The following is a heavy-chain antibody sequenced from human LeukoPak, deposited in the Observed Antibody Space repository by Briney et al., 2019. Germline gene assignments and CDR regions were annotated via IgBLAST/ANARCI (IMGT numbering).Heavy chain of an antibody. CDR3: TTEDPSQALGDY. CDR1: GFTFSNAW. J-gene: IGHJ4*02. D-gene: IGHD7-27*01. CDR2: IKSKTDGGTT. V-gene: IGHV3-15*01. Sequence: GGSLRLSCAASGFTFSNAWMSWVRQAPGKGLEWVGRIKSKTDGGTTDCAAPVKGRFTISRDDSKNTLYLQMNSLKTEDTAVYYCTTEDPSQALGDYWGQGTLVTVSS.